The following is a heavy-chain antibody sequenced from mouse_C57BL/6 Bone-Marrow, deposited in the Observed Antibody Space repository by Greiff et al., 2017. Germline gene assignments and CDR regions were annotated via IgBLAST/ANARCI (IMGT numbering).Heavy chain of an antibody. J-gene: IGHJ2*01. CDR3: ALTGDY. CDR2: IHPGSGST. CDR1: GYTFTSYW. Sequence: QVQLKQPGAELVKPGASVKLSCKASGYTFTSYWITWVKQRPGQGLEWIGDIHPGSGSTNYNEKFKSKATLTVDTSSSTAYMQLSSLTSEDSAVYYCALTGDYWGRGTTLTVSS. V-gene: IGHV1-55*01.